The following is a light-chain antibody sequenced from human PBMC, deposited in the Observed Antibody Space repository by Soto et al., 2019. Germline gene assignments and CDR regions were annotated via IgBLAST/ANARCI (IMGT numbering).Light chain of an antibody. Sequence: EIVLTQSPGTLSLSTGERATLSCRATQTVSSSFLAWYQQKPGQAPRLLIYGASSRAAGIPDRFSGSGSGTDFTLTISRLEPEDFAVYYGHQYGSSPWTFGQGTKVEIK. V-gene: IGKV3-20*01. CDR1: QTVSSSF. CDR2: GAS. CDR3: HQYGSSPWT. J-gene: IGKJ1*01.